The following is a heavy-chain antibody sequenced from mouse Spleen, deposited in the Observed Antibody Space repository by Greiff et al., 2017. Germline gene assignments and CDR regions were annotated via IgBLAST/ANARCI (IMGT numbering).Heavy chain of an antibody. J-gene: IGHJ3*01. V-gene: IGHV1-76*01. D-gene: IGHD2-14*01. CDR3: ARYYRSWFAY. CDR2: IYPGSGNT. Sequence: QVQLQQSGAELVRPGASVKLSCKASGYTFTDYYINWVKQRPGQGLEWIARIYPGSGNTYYNEKFKGKATLTAEKSSSTAYMQLSSLTSEDSAVYFCARYYRSWFAYWGQGTLVTVSA. CDR1: GYTFTDYY.